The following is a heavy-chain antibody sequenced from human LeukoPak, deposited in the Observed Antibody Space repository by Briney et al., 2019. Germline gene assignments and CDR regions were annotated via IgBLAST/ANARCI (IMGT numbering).Heavy chain of an antibody. D-gene: IGHD3-3*01. Sequence: ASVKVSCKASGYTFTGYYMHWVRQAPGQGLEWMGWINPNSGGTNYAQKFQGRVTMTRDTSISTAYMELSRLRSDDTAVYYCARVNGVVSDAFDIWGQGTMATVSS. V-gene: IGHV1-2*02. CDR1: GYTFTGYY. CDR3: ARVNGVVSDAFDI. J-gene: IGHJ3*02. CDR2: INPNSGGT.